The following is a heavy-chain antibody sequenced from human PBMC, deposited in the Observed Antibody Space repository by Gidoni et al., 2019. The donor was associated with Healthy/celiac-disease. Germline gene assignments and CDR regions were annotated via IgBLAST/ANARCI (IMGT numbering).Heavy chain of an antibody. CDR2: MNPNSCNT. CDR3: ARDPPRIAARPASGNY. V-gene: IGHV1-8*01. D-gene: IGHD6-6*01. Sequence: QVQLVQSGAEVKKPGASVKVSCKASGYTLTSYDINWVRTATGQGLEWMGWMNPNSCNTGYAQKFQGIVTMTRNTSISTAYMELSSLRSEDTAVYYCARDPPRIAARPASGNYWGQGTLVTVSS. J-gene: IGHJ4*02. CDR1: GYTLTSYD.